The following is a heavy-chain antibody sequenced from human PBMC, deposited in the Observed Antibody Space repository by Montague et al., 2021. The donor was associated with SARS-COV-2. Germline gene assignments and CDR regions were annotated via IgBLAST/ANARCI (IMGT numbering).Heavy chain of an antibody. V-gene: IGHV3-48*03. Sequence: SLRLSCAASGFTFSSYEMNWVRQAPGKGLEWVSYISSSGSTIYYADSVKGRFTISRDNAKNSLYLQMNSLRAEDTAVYYCARGLPGLRARALFDYWGQGSLVTVSS. J-gene: IGHJ4*02. CDR1: GFTFSSYE. CDR2: ISSSGSTI. D-gene: IGHD5-12*01. CDR3: ARGLPGLRARALFDY.